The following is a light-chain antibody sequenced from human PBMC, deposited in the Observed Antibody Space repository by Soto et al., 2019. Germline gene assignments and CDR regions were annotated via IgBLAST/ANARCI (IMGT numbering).Light chain of an antibody. CDR2: KAS. CDR3: QQYNSYWT. CDR1: QSVSIW. V-gene: IGKV1-5*03. J-gene: IGKJ1*01. Sequence: DIPMAQCPSTLSASVGDRVTITCQASQSVSIWLAWYQQKPGKAPKLLIYKASSLKSGVPSRFSGSGSGTEFTLTISSLQPDDFATYYCQQYNSYWTFGQGTKVEMK.